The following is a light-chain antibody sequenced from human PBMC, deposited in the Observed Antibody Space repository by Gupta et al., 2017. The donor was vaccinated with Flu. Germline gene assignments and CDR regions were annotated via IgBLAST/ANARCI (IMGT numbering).Light chain of an antibody. Sequence: QSVLTQPPPVSGAPVQRVTISCTGNSSNIGAGYDVNWYQHLPGTAPKLLIYANNERPSGVPDRFSGSKSGISASLAIAGLQAEDEADFYCQSYDSSLSAYVLGAGTKVTVL. CDR1: SSNIGAGYD. V-gene: IGLV1-40*01. CDR3: QSYDSSLSAYV. J-gene: IGLJ1*01. CDR2: ANN.